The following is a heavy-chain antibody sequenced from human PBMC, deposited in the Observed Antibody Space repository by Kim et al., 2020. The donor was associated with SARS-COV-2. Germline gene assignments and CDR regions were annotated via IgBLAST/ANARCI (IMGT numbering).Heavy chain of an antibody. D-gene: IGHD3-22*01. CDR2: INPNTGGT. CDR3: ARDSEMVNTKPEYFDH. J-gene: IGHJ1*01. Sequence: ASVKVSCKASGYTFTDYFMHWVRQAPGQGLEWMGWINPNTGGTKYTQKFQDRVTMTRDTSISTVYMELRGLRSDDTAVYYCARDSEMVNTKPEYFDHWGQGTLVTVSS. V-gene: IGHV1-2*02. CDR1: GYTFTDYF.